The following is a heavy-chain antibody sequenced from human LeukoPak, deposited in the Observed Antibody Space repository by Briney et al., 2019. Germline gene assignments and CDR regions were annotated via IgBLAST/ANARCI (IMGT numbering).Heavy chain of an antibody. CDR2: ISISGSTI. D-gene: IGHD6-19*01. CDR1: GFTSSSYS. V-gene: IGHV3-48*01. Sequence: GGSLRLSCAASGFTSSSYSMNWVRQAPGKGLEWVSYISISGSTIYYADSVKGRFTISRDNAKNSLSLQMNSLRAEDTAVYYCTSPPTIGVAVRGYYYYMDVWGKGTTVTVSS. J-gene: IGHJ6*03. CDR3: TSPPTIGVAVRGYYYYMDV.